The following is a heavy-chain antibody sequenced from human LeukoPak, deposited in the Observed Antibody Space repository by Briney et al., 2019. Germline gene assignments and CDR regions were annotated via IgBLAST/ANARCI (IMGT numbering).Heavy chain of an antibody. J-gene: IGHJ3*01. CDR3: ARVWEVDRDGAFDV. D-gene: IGHD1-26*01. V-gene: IGHV1-8*01. CDR1: GYTFTSLD. CDR2: MNPNSGNT. Sequence: GASVKVSCKASGYTFTSLDINWVRQATGQGLEWMGWMNPNSGNTGYSQKFQGRVTMTRDTSVDTAYMELNSLISEDTAMYYCARVWEVDRDGAFDVWDQETMVTVSP.